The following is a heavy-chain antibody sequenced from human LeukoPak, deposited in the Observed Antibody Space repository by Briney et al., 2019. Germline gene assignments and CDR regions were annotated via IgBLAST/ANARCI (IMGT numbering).Heavy chain of an antibody. CDR3: ARDPTFYGSGFFQH. CDR1: GFTFSSCA. Sequence: GGSLRLSCEASGFTFSSCAMHWVRQAPGKGLEWVAVIIYNGNYQYYAESVKGRFTISRDNSKNTVHLQMDSLRAEDTAVYYCARDPTFYGSGFFQHWGQGTLVTVSS. D-gene: IGHD3-10*01. J-gene: IGHJ1*01. V-gene: IGHV3-33*08. CDR2: IIYNGNYQ.